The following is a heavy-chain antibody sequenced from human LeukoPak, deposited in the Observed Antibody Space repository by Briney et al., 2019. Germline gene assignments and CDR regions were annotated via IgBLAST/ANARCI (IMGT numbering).Heavy chain of an antibody. CDR2: IYYSGST. CDR3: AREGQLASFDY. D-gene: IGHD6-13*01. V-gene: IGHV4-39*07. Sequence: SETLSLTCTVSGGSISSSSYCWGWIRQPPGKGLEWIGSIYYSGSTYYNPSLKSRVTISVDTSKNQFSLKLSSVTAADTAVYYCAREGQLASFDYWGQGTLVTVSS. CDR1: GGSISSSSYC. J-gene: IGHJ4*02.